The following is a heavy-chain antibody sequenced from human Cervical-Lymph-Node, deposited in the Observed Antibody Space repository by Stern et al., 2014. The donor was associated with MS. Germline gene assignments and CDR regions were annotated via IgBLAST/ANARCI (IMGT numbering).Heavy chain of an antibody. J-gene: IGHJ6*02. CDR1: GYTFTSYD. CDR3: ASSTSSAHYYYYGMDV. V-gene: IGHV1-8*01. D-gene: IGHD6-19*01. Sequence: VQLVQSGAEVKKPGASVKVSCKASGYTFTSYDINWVRQATGPGLEWMGWMNPNSGNTGYAQKFQGRVTMTRNTSISTAYMELSSLRSEDTAVYYCASSTSSAHYYYYGMDVWGQGTTVTVSS. CDR2: MNPNSGNT.